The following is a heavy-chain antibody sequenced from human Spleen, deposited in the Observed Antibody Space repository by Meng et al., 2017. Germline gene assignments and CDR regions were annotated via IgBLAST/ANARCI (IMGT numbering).Heavy chain of an antibody. D-gene: IGHD3-22*01. CDR3: VFDSSGDWYFDL. V-gene: IGHV4-34*01. J-gene: IGHJ2*01. Sequence: AQLEPVGAGLLKPSETLYHTCAVYGGSVSGYYWSWIRQPPGKGLEWIGEINHSGSTNYNPSLKSRVTISVDTSKNQFSLKLSSVTAADTAVYYCVFDSSGDWYFDLWGRGTLVTVSS. CDR1: GGSVSGYY. CDR2: INHSGST.